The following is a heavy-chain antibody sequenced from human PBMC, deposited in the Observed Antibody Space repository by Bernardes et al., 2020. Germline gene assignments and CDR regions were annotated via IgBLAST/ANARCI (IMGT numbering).Heavy chain of an antibody. CDR3: ATGRGILSAEAGVFDA. V-gene: IGHV3-74*01. Sequence: GGSLRLSCAASGFSFTNYWMHWVRQAPGKGLLWVSRINGDGSITDYAASVKGRCTISRDNAKNTLYLQVNSLRAEDTAVYYCATGRGILSAEAGVFDAWGQGTMVSVSS. CDR1: GFSFTNYW. CDR2: INGDGSIT. D-gene: IGHD3-9*01. J-gene: IGHJ3*01.